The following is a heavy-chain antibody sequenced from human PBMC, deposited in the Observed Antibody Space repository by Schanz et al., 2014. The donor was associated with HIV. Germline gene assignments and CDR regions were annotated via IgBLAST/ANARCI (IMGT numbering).Heavy chain of an antibody. CDR3: ARDVSVDCTGINNCYTRKWFDP. V-gene: IGHV1-46*01. CDR1: AYSFSGYY. Sequence: QVQLVQSGAEVKKPGASVTVSCKASAYSFSGYYIHWVRQAPGQGLEWMGIINPRGGNTTYAQKFQGRVTMTRDTSTSTVYMELSSLRSEDTAVYYCARDVSVDCTGINNCYTRKWFDPWGQGTLVTVSS. CDR2: INPRGGNT. D-gene: IGHD2-2*02. J-gene: IGHJ5*02.